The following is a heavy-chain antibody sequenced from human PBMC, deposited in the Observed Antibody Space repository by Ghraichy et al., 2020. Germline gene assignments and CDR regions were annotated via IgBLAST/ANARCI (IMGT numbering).Heavy chain of an antibody. V-gene: IGHV3-48*04. CDR3: ATDRQHAFDY. J-gene: IGHJ4*02. CDR2: IGGSSSTI. Sequence: GALRLSCAASGFPFSSYSMNWVRQAAGKGLEWVSYIGGSSSTIMYADSVRGRFTISRDNARDSLYLQMNSLRAEDTAVYYCATDRQHAFDYWGQGTLVTVSS. D-gene: IGHD6-13*01. CDR1: GFPFSSYS.